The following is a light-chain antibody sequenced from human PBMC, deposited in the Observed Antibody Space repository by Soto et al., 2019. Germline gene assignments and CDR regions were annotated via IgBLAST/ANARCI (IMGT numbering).Light chain of an antibody. CDR2: DAS. J-gene: IGKJ3*01. CDR3: QHYDRFSFT. V-gene: IGKV1-33*01. Sequence: DIQMTQSPSSLSASVGDRVTFTCQARQDISIWLNWYQQKPGKAPKLLIHDASNLETGGPSRFSGSGSGTDFTFTISSLQPEDIATYYCQHYDRFSFTFGPGTKVRIK. CDR1: QDISIW.